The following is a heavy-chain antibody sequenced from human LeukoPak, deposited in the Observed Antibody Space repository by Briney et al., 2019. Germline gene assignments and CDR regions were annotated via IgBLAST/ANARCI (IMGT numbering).Heavy chain of an antibody. J-gene: IGHJ6*02. CDR2: MNPNSGNT. CDR3: ASLAGGSYYYYGMDV. CDR1: GYTFTSYD. D-gene: IGHD3-16*01. Sequence: GASVKVSCKASGYTFTSYDINWVRKGTGQGLEWMGWMNPNSGNTGYAQKFQGRVTMTRNTSISTAYMELSSLRSEDTAVYYCASLAGGSYYYYGMDVWGQGTTVTVSS. V-gene: IGHV1-8*01.